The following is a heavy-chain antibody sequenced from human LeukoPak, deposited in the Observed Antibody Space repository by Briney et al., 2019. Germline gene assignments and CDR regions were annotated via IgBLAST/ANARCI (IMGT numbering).Heavy chain of an antibody. CDR2: IKQDGSEK. Sequence: GGSLRLSCAASGFTFTMFGMNWVRQAPGKGLEWVANIKQDGSEKYYVDSVKGRFTISRDNAKNSLYLQMNSLRAEDTAVYYCARDQGSGWYFGVFDYWGQGTLVTVSS. V-gene: IGHV3-7*01. CDR1: GFTFTMFG. CDR3: ARDQGSGWYFGVFDY. J-gene: IGHJ4*02. D-gene: IGHD6-19*01.